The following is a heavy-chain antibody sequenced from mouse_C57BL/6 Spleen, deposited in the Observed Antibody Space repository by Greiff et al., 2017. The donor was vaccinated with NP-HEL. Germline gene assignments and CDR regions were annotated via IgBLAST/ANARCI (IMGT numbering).Heavy chain of an antibody. CDR2: INPYNGGT. D-gene: IGHD1-1*01. V-gene: IGHV1-19*01. CDR1: GYTFTDYY. CDR3: ARGDYYGSKGHY. J-gene: IGHJ2*01. Sequence: EVQLQQSGPVLVKPGASVKMSCKASGYTFTDYYMNWVKQSHGKSLEWIGVINPYNGGTSYNQKFKGKATLTVDKSSSTAYMEVNSLTSEDSAVYYCARGDYYGSKGHYRGQGTTLTVYS.